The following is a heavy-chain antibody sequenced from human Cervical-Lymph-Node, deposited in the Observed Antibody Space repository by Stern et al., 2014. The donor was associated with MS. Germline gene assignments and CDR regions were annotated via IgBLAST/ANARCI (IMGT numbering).Heavy chain of an antibody. CDR3: AKDGWSTATTKFYAMDV. CDR1: GFNFRTYG. Sequence: VQLVQSGGGVVQPGRSLRLSCVHSGFNFRTYGMHWVLQAPGKGLEWVAVISYSGSEQFYADSVKGRFTVSRDNSRNTLFLQMNRLRGEDTAVYYCAKDGWSTATTKFYAMDVWGQGTTVIVSS. D-gene: IGHD4-17*01. J-gene: IGHJ6*02. V-gene: IGHV3-30*18. CDR2: ISYSGSEQ.